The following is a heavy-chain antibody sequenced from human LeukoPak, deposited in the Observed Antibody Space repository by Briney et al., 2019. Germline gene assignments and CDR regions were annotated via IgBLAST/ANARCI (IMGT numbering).Heavy chain of an antibody. CDR2: ISSGSTI. V-gene: IGHV3-11*01. CDR1: GFTFSDYY. J-gene: IGHJ5*02. Sequence: GGSLRLSCAASGFTFSDYYMSWIRQAPGKGLEWVSYISSGSTIYYADSVKGRFTISRDNSKNTLYLQMNSLRAEDTAVYYCAKDRPYSSGWYGRWFDPWGQGTLVTVSS. CDR3: AKDRPYSSGWYGRWFDP. D-gene: IGHD6-19*01.